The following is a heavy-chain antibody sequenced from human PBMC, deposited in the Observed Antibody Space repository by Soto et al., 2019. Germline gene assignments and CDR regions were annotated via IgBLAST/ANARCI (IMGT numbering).Heavy chain of an antibody. D-gene: IGHD1-1*01. Sequence: PGGSLRLSCVASGFTFSSYALHWVRQAPGKGLERVALISNAGVNTFYADSVKGRMTVYRDKAEKTMYLQMNSLTAEDTAVYYCEKGLRFMEHWGQGTVLTVSS. CDR3: EKGLRFMEH. CDR2: ISNAGVNT. V-gene: IGHV3-30-3*02. J-gene: IGHJ1*01. CDR1: GFTFSSYA.